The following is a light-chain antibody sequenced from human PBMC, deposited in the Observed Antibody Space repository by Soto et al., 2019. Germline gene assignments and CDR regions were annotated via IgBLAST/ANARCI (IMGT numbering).Light chain of an antibody. J-gene: IGLJ1*01. CDR1: SSDVGDYNY. CDR2: DVS. Sequence: QSALTQPPSASGSPGQSVTISCTGTSSDVGDYNYVSWYQQHPGKAPKLMIYDVSERPSGVPDRFSASKSGNTASLTVSGLQAEDEADYYCSSSAGSNNLVFGTGTKLTVL. V-gene: IGLV2-8*01. CDR3: SSSAGSNNLV.